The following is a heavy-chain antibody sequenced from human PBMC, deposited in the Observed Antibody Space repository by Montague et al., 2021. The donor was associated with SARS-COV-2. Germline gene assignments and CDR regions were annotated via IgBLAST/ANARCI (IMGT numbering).Heavy chain of an antibody. V-gene: IGHV4-59*01. Sequence: SETLSLTCTVSGGSISSYYWSWIRQPPGQGLEWIWYIYNTGSTNYNPSLKSRVTISVDTSKNQFYLKLSSVTAADTAVYYCARGRMITSGGVLGLFSTFDYWGQGTLVTVSS. J-gene: IGHJ4*02. CDR2: IYNTGST. CDR1: GGSISSYY. CDR3: ARGRMITSGGVLGLFSTFDY. D-gene: IGHD3-16*02.